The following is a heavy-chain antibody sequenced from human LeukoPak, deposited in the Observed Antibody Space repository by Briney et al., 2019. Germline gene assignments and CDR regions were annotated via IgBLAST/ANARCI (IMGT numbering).Heavy chain of an antibody. CDR2: MNPNSGNT. V-gene: IGHV1-8*01. Sequence: ASVKVSCKASGYTFTGYDINWVRQATGQGLEWMGWMNPNSGNTGYAQKFQGRVTMTRNTSISTAYMELSSLRSEDTAVYYCARGPNSTAASWFDPWGQGTLVTVSS. J-gene: IGHJ5*02. CDR3: ARGPNSTAASWFDP. CDR1: GYTFTGYD. D-gene: IGHD2/OR15-2a*01.